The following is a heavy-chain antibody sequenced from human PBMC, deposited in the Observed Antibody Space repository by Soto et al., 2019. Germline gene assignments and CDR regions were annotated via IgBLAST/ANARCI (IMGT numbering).Heavy chain of an antibody. CDR3: ARVGYYYDSSAVNWFDP. CDR1: GGSISSGYYY. J-gene: IGHJ5*02. CDR2: IYYSGNT. Sequence: SETLSLTCSVSGGSISSGYYYWSWIRQPPGKGLEWIGNIYYSGNTYYNPSLKSRLIISIDTSKNQFSLKLSSVTAADTAVYYCARVGYYYDSSAVNWFDPWGQGTLVTVSS. D-gene: IGHD3-22*01. V-gene: IGHV4-30-4*01.